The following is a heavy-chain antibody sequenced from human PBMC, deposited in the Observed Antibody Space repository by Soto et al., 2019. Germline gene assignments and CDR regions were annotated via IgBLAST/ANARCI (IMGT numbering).Heavy chain of an antibody. V-gene: IGHV1-69*12. CDR3: AGEVGGTGVHL. CDR2: IIPMYGIA. Sequence: QVQLVQSGAEVKKPGSSVRVSCRTSGGTFKKYGFSWVRQAPGQGLEWMGGIIPMYGIANYGQIFQGRLTITADESTNTVYMDLTSLKSEYTAVYYCAGEVGGTGVHLWGQGTQVTVSS. D-gene: IGHD1-26*01. CDR1: GGTFKKYG. J-gene: IGHJ5*02.